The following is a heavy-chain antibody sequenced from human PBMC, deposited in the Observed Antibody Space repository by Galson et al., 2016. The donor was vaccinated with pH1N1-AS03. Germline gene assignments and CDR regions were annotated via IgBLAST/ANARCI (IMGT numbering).Heavy chain of an antibody. Sequence: SLRLSCAASGFTFSSYGMHWVRQTPGKGLEWVAVIWYDGSNKYYADSVKGRFTISRDNSKNTLYLQMGSLRAEDTAVYYCARGQGYNSGYFDTVYWGRGTLVTVSS. D-gene: IGHD3-22*01. CDR1: GFTFSSYG. CDR3: ARGQGYNSGYFDTVY. V-gene: IGHV3-33*01. J-gene: IGHJ4*02. CDR2: IWYDGSNK.